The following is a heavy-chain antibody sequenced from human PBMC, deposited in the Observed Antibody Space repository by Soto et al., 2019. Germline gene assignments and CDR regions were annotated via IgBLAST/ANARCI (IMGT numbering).Heavy chain of an antibody. CDR2: IYYSGST. D-gene: IGHD6-13*01. Sequence: SETLSLTCTVSGGSISSYYWSWIRQPPGKGLEWIGYIYYSGSTNYNPSLESRVTISVDTSKNQFSLKLSSVTAADTAVYYCARRYGSSFDYWGQGTLVTVSS. CDR3: ARRYGSSFDY. CDR1: GGSISSYY. J-gene: IGHJ4*02. V-gene: IGHV4-59*08.